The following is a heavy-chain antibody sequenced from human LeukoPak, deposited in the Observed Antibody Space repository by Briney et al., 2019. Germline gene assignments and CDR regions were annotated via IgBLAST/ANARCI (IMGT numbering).Heavy chain of an antibody. CDR1: GFTFSSFA. CDR3: ARDPGRAGTTEWYYFDS. D-gene: IGHD3-3*01. J-gene: IGHJ4*02. V-gene: IGHV3-64*01. CDR2: INTKGNRP. Sequence: PGGSLRLSCAASGFTFSSFAMHWVRQAPGKGQEYVSSINTKGNRPFYANSVKGRFTVSRDNSKNMVYLQMGSLRAEDMAVYYCARDPGRAGTTEWYYFDSWGQGTLVTVSS.